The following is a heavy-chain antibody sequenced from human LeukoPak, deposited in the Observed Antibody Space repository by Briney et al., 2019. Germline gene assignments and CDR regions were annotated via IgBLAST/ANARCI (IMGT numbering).Heavy chain of an antibody. V-gene: IGHV1-69*05. Sequence: GASVKVSCKASGGTFSSYAISWVRQAPGQGLEWMGRIIPIFGTANYAQKFQGRVTITTDESTSTAYMELSSLRSEDTAVYYCARTPHMYYYDSSGYYYSMDYWGQGTLVTVSS. CDR3: ARTPHMYYYDSSGYYYSMDY. D-gene: IGHD3-22*01. CDR2: IIPIFGTA. J-gene: IGHJ4*02. CDR1: GGTFSSYA.